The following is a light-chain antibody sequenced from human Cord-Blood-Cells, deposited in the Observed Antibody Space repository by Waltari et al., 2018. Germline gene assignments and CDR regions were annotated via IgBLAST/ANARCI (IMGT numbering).Light chain of an antibody. CDR3: QQYYSTPYT. CDR1: QSVLYSSNNKNY. J-gene: IGKJ2*01. V-gene: IGKV4-1*01. CDR2: WAS. Sequence: DIVMTQSPDSLAVSLGERATTHSKSSQSVLYSSNNKNYLAWYQQKPGQPPKLLIYWASTRESGVPDRFSGSGSGTDFTLTISSLQAEDVAVYYCQQYYSTPYTFGQGTKLEIK.